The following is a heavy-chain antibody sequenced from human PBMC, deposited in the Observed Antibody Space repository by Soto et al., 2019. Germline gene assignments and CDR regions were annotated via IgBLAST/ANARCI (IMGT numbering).Heavy chain of an antibody. V-gene: IGHV1-18*01. J-gene: IGHJ6*03. CDR3: ARADHYGDYYYYYYMDV. CDR1: CFTLSRYG. D-gene: IGHD4-17*01. Sequence: GGPVKVSCKGSCFTLSRYGFSWGRQAPGQRLEWMGWISAYNGNTNYAQKLQGRVTMTTDTSTSTAYMELRSLRSDNTAVYYCARADHYGDYYYYYYMDVWGKGTTVTVSS. CDR2: ISAYNGNT.